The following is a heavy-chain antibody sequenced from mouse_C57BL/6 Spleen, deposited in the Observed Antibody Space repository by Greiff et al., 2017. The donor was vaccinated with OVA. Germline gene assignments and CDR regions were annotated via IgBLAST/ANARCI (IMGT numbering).Heavy chain of an antibody. Sequence: QVQLQQSGAELVKPGASVKISCKASGYTFTDYYINWVKQRPGQGLEWIGKIGPGSGSTFYNEKFKGTATLTADKSSSSAYMQRSSLTSEDSAVYLCARSTSWDCSRPDYFDYWGQGTTLTVSS. CDR3: ARSTSWDCSRPDYFDY. D-gene: IGHD1-1*01. CDR1: GYTFTDYY. CDR2: IGPGSGST. V-gene: IGHV1-77*01. J-gene: IGHJ2*01.